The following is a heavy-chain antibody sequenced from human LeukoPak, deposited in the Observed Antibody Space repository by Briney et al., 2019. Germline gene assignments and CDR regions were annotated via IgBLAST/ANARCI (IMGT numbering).Heavy chain of an antibody. CDR2: ISSSGSTI. D-gene: IGHD2-2*01. Sequence: GGSLRLSCAASGFTFSSYEMNCVRQAPGKGLEWVSYISSSGSTIYYADSVKGRFTISRDNAKNSLYLQMNSLRAEDTAVYYCARDLGYCSSTSCYLRPFYYFDYWGQGTLVTVSS. J-gene: IGHJ4*02. CDR3: ARDLGYCSSTSCYLRPFYYFDY. CDR1: GFTFSSYE. V-gene: IGHV3-48*03.